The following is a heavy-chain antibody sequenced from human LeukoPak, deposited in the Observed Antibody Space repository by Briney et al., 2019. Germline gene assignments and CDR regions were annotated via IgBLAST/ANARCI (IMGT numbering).Heavy chain of an antibody. J-gene: IGHJ3*02. CDR1: GGSISSGSYY. CDR3: ARDPGYGGKSKHPLDAFDI. V-gene: IGHV4-31*03. CDR2: IYYSGST. D-gene: IGHD4-23*01. Sequence: SQTLSLTCTVSGGSISSGSYYWSWIRQHPGKGLEWIGYIYYSGSTYYNPALKSRITISVDTSKNQFSLKLSCVTDADTAVYYCARDPGYGGKSKHPLDAFDIWGQGTMVTVSS.